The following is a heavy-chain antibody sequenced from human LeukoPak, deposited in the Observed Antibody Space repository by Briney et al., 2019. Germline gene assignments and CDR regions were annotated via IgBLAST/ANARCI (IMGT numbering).Heavy chain of an antibody. CDR2: ISYDGSNK. CDR1: GFTFSSYA. CDR3: ARVTEYSTAGMRY. J-gene: IGHJ4*02. D-gene: IGHD6-13*01. V-gene: IGHV3-30-3*01. Sequence: PGGSLRLSCAASGFTFSSYAMHWVRQAPGKGLEWVAVISYDGSNKYYADSVKGRFTISRDNSKNTLYLQMNSLRAEDTAVYYCARVTEYSTAGMRYWGQGTLVTVSS.